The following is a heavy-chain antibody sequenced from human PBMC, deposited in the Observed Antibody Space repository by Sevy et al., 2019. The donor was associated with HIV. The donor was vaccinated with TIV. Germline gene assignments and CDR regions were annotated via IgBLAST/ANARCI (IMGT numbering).Heavy chain of an antibody. V-gene: IGHV3-21*01. CDR3: ARGDYYGSLYYFDY. D-gene: IGHD3-10*01. Sequence: GGSLRLSCAASGFTFSNYFINWVRQAPGKGLEWVSSISSGSSYILYADSVKGRFTISRDNAKNWLYLDMNSLRAEDTAVYYCARGDYYGSLYYFDYWGPGTLVTVSS. CDR1: GFTFSNYF. CDR2: ISSGSSYI. J-gene: IGHJ4*02.